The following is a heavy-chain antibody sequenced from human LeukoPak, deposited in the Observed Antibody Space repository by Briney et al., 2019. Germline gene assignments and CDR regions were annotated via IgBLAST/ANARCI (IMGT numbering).Heavy chain of an antibody. CDR2: IIGNGGWA. Sequence: PGGSLRLSCAASGLTFSSYAMMWLRQAPGKGLEWVSAIIGNGGWALYADSVKGRFTISRDNTKNTLYLQMNSLRAEDTAVYYCARDPYYYGSGSPDAFDIWGQGTMVTVSS. J-gene: IGHJ3*02. V-gene: IGHV3-23*01. CDR1: GLTFSSYA. CDR3: ARDPYYYGSGSPDAFDI. D-gene: IGHD3-10*01.